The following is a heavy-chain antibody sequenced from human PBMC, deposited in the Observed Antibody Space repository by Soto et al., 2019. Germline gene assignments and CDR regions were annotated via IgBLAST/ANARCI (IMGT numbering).Heavy chain of an antibody. CDR1: GGSISSGGYY. J-gene: IGHJ6*02. V-gene: IGHV4-31*03. Sequence: SETLSLTCTFSGGSISSGGYYWSWIRQHPGKGLEWIGYIYYSGSAYYNPSLKSRVTISVDTSKNQFSLKLSSVTAADTALYYCARGSDCSSTSCYPYYYGMDVWGQGTTVTVSS. D-gene: IGHD2-2*01. CDR3: ARGSDCSSTSCYPYYYGMDV. CDR2: IYYSGSA.